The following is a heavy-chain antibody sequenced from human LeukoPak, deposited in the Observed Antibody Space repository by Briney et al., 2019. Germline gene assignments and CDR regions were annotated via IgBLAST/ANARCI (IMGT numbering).Heavy chain of an antibody. J-gene: IGHJ4*02. CDR1: GGSISSYY. V-gene: IGHV4-59*01. Sequence: SETLSLTCTVSGGSISSYYWSWIRQPPGKGLEWIGYIYYSGSTNYNPSLKSRVTISVDTSKNQFSLKLSSVTAADTAVYYCARDRGSQPFIDYWGQGTLVTVSS. CDR3: ARDRGSQPFIDY. D-gene: IGHD1-26*01. CDR2: IYYSGST.